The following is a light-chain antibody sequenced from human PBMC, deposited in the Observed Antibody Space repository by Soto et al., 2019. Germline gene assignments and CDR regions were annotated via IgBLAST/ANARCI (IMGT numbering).Light chain of an antibody. J-gene: IGKJ4*01. V-gene: IGKV3-20*01. CDR3: QQYGTSPPLT. CDR1: QSVSNNF. Sequence: IVLMQSPGTLSLSPGERATLSCRASQSVSNNFLAWYQQKPGQAPRLLIDGASSRATGTPDRFSGSGSGTDFTLTIGRLEPEDFAVYYCQQYGTSPPLTFGGGTKVEIK. CDR2: GAS.